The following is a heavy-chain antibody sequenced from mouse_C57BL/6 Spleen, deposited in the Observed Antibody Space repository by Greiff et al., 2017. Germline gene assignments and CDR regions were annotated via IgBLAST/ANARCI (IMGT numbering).Heavy chain of an antibody. J-gene: IGHJ3*01. V-gene: IGHV3-1*01. CDR3: ARGGYYSNPFAY. Sequence: DVMLVESGPGMVKPSQSLSLTCTVTGYSITSGYDWHWIRHFPGNKLEWMGYISYSGSTNYNPSLKSRISITHDTSKNHFFLKLNSVTTEDTATYYCARGGYYSNPFAYWGQGTLVTVSA. CDR1: GYSITSGYD. D-gene: IGHD2-5*01. CDR2: ISYSGST.